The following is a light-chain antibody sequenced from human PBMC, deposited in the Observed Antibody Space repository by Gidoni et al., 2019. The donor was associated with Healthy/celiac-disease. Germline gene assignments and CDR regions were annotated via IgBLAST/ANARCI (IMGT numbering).Light chain of an antibody. CDR1: QSVSSY. J-gene: IGKJ4*01. CDR3: QQRSNWPPLT. CDR2: DAS. Sequence: EIVLTQSPATLSLSPGERATLSCRASQSVSSYLAWYQQKPGQAHRLLIYDASNRATGIPARFSGSGSGKDFNLTISSLEPEDFAVYYCQQRSNWPPLTFGGGTKVEIK. V-gene: IGKV3-11*01.